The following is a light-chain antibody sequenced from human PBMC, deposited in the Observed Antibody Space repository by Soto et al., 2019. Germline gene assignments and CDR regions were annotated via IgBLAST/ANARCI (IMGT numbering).Light chain of an antibody. CDR2: LNSDGSH. J-gene: IGLJ2*01. CDR3: QTWDSGIGV. CDR1: SGHSSYA. Sequence: QPVLTQSPSASASLGASVKLTCTLSSGHSSYAIAWHQQQPEKGPRYLMKLNSDGSHNKGDGIPDRFSGSSSGAERYLTISSLQSEDEADYYCQTWDSGIGVFGGGTKLTVL. V-gene: IGLV4-69*01.